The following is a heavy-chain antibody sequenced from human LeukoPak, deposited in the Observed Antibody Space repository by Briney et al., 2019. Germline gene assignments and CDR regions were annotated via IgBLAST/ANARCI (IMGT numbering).Heavy chain of an antibody. Sequence: PSETLSLTCTVSGGSISSNNYYWGWIRQPPGKGLEWIGSIYYSGSTNYNPSLKSRVTISVDTSKNQFSLRLRSVTAADTAVYYCARWKNSIAVAGRAFDTWGQGTMVTVSS. CDR2: IYYSGST. CDR1: GGSISSNNYY. J-gene: IGHJ3*02. D-gene: IGHD6-19*01. CDR3: ARWKNSIAVAGRAFDT. V-gene: IGHV4-39*07.